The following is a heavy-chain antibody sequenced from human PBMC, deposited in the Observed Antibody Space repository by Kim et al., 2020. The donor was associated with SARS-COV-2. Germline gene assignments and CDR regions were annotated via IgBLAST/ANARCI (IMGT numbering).Heavy chain of an antibody. CDR3: ARERYSSSSHDSYGMDV. Sequence: SQTLSLTCTVSGGSISSGGYYWSWIRQHPGKGLEWIGYIYYSGSTYYNPSLKSRVTISVDTSKNQFSLKLSSVTAADTAVYYCARERYSSSSHDSYGMDVWGQGTTVTVSS. V-gene: IGHV4-31*03. CDR2: IYYSGST. CDR1: GGSISSGGYY. D-gene: IGHD6-13*01. J-gene: IGHJ6*02.